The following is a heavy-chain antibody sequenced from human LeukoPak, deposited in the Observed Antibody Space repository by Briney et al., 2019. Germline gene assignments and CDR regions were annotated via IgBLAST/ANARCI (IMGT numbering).Heavy chain of an antibody. D-gene: IGHD4-23*01. CDR3: ARHYGGNSASGY. Sequence: GGSLRLSFAASGFTFNNYGMFWFRQAPGKGLDWVSFIRFDGSHKYYADSVKGRFTISRDNSKNTVYLQMDSLRAEDTAVYYCARHYGGNSASGYWGQGTPVTVSS. CDR1: GFTFNNYG. V-gene: IGHV3-33*07. J-gene: IGHJ4*02. CDR2: IRFDGSHK.